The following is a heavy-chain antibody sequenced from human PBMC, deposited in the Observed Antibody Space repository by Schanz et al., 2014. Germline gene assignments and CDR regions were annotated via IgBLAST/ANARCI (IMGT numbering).Heavy chain of an antibody. D-gene: IGHD3-16*01. Sequence: QDQLLQSGAAVKKPGSSVRVSCKASGGTLDTYKIAWVRQVPGQGLEWMGRIIPFLAGSNYAQDFQGRVTFTADRATSTVHMDLRSLRSEDTGLYYCARAGRGYAYPLNSYPMDVWGQGNTVSVSS. J-gene: IGHJ6*02. CDR3: ARAGRGYAYPLNSYPMDV. V-gene: IGHV1-69*08. CDR1: GGTLDTYK. CDR2: IIPFLAGS.